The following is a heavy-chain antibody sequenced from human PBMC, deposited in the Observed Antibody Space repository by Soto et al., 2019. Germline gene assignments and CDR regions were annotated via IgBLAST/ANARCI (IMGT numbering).Heavy chain of an antibody. V-gene: IGHV3-48*01. Sequence: SYGGNWDIQEPRKGLEWVSYISSSSSTIYYADSVEGRFTISRDNAKNPPYLQMNSLRAEDTAVYYCARHPERIAEIGWFDPWGQGTLVTVSS. J-gene: IGHJ5*02. D-gene: IGHD6-13*01. CDR1: SYG. CDR3: ARHPERIAEIGWFDP. CDR2: ISSSSSTI.